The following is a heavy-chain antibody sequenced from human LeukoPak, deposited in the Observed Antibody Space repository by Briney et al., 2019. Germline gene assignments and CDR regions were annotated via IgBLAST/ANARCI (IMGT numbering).Heavy chain of an antibody. Sequence: SETLSLTCAVYGGSFSGYYWSWIRQPPGKGLEWIGEINHSGSTNYNPSLKSRVTISVDTSKNQFSLKLSSVTAADTAVYYCARERLGSYGFNWGQGTLVTVSS. CDR1: GGSFSGYY. V-gene: IGHV4-34*01. J-gene: IGHJ4*02. CDR2: INHSGST. D-gene: IGHD5-18*01. CDR3: ARERLGSYGFN.